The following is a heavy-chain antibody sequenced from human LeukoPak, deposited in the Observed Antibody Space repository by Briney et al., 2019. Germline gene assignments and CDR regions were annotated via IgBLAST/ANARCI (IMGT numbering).Heavy chain of an antibody. J-gene: IGHJ5*02. CDR1: GFTFSSYS. D-gene: IGHD2-21*02. CDR3: ARWLVVTATASNWFDP. V-gene: IGHV3-21*01. CDR2: ISSSSSYI. Sequence: GGSLRLPCAASGFTFSSYSMNWIRQAPGKGLEWVSSISSSSSYIYYADSVKGRFTISRDNAKNSLYLQMNSLRAEDTAVYYWARWLVVTATASNWFDPWGQGTLVTVSS.